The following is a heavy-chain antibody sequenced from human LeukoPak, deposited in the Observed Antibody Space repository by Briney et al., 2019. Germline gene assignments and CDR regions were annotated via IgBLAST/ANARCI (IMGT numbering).Heavy chain of an antibody. CDR1: GFTFNNYG. CDR3: ARDWDMTTVTVGLDY. J-gene: IGHJ4*02. CDR2: ISGSGFST. D-gene: IGHD4-11*01. Sequence: GGSLRLSCAASGFTFNNYGMSWVRQAPGKGLEWVSTISGSGFSTYYADSVKGRFTISRDNSKNTLYLQMNSLRAEDTAVYYCARDWDMTTVTVGLDYWGQGTLVTVSS. V-gene: IGHV3-23*01.